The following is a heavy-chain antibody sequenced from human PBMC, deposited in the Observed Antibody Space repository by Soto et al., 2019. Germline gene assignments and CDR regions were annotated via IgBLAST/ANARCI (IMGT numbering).Heavy chain of an antibody. D-gene: IGHD2-21*02. CDR3: ARDITGDSWYFDL. Sequence: GGSLRLSCAASGFTFSSYAMHWVRQAPGKGLEWVAVISYDGSNKYYADSVKGRFTISRGNSKNTLYLQMNSLRAEDTAVYYCARDITGDSWYFDLWGRGTLVTVSS. J-gene: IGHJ2*01. CDR2: ISYDGSNK. CDR1: GFTFSSYA. V-gene: IGHV3-30-3*01.